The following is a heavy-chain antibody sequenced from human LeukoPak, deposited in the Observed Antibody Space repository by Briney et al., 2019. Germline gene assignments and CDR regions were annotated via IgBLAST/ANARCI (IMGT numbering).Heavy chain of an antibody. Sequence: GGSLRLSCAASGFTFSDYYMSWIRQAPGKGLEWVSYISSSGSTIYYADSVKGRFTISRDNAKNSLYLQMNSLRAEDTAVYYCARGDQFYDFWSGYPGEYFDYWGQGTLVTVSS. CDR1: GFTFSDYY. CDR2: ISSSGSTI. CDR3: ARGDQFYDFWSGYPGEYFDY. D-gene: IGHD3-3*01. J-gene: IGHJ4*02. V-gene: IGHV3-11*04.